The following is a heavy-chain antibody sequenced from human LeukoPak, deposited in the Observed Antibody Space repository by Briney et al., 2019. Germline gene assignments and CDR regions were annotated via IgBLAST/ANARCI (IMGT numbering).Heavy chain of an antibody. CDR2: IYSGGST. V-gene: IGHV3-53*01. CDR3: ARGGSYLSAFDI. Sequence: PGGSLRLSCAASGFTLDDYGMSWVRQAPGKGLEWVSIIYSGGSTFYADSVKGRFTISRDNSKNTLYLQMNSLRAEDTAVYYCARGGSYLSAFDIWGQGTMVTVSS. J-gene: IGHJ3*02. CDR1: GFTLDDYG. D-gene: IGHD1-26*01.